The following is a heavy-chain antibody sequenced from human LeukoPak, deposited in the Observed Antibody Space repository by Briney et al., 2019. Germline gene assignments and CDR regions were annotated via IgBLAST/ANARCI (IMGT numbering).Heavy chain of an antibody. V-gene: IGHV1-3*01. CDR3: ARDRTYYYDSSGYPAPMNWFDP. Sequence: ASVKVSCKASGYTFTSYAMHWVRQAPGRRLEWMGWINAGNGNTKYSQKFQGRVTITRDTSASTAYMELSSLRSEDTAVYYCARDRTYYYDSSGYPAPMNWFDPRGQGTLVTVSS. CDR2: INAGNGNT. J-gene: IGHJ5*02. CDR1: GYTFTSYA. D-gene: IGHD3-22*01.